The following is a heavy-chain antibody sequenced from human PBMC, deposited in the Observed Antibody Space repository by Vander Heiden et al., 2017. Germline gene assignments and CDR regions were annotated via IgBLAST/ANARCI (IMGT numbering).Heavy chain of an antibody. CDR2: IGTAGDT. V-gene: IGHV3-13*01. J-gene: IGHJ6*02. D-gene: IGHD6-13*01. CDR3: ARGLAAAGTAQVYYYYGMDV. CDR1: GFTFSSYD. Sequence: EVQLVESGGGLVQPGGSLRLYCAASGFTFSSYDMHWVRQDTGKGLEWVSAIGTAGDTYYPGSVKGRFTISRENAKNSLYLQMNSLRAGDTAVYYCARGLAAAGTAQVYYYYGMDVWGQGTTVTVSS.